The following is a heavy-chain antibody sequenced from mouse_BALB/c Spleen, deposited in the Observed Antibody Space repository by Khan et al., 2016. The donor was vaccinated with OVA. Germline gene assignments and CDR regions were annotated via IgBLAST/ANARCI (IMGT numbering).Heavy chain of an antibody. V-gene: IGHV2-2*02. CDR2: IWSGGST. CDR3: ARGGLPFAY. CDR1: GFSLSNYG. D-gene: IGHD2-13*01. Sequence: QVQLQQPGPGLVQLSQSLSITCTVSGFSLSNYGVHWVRQSPGKGLEWLGVIWSGGSTDFNAAFISRLSISKDNSKSQVFFKMNSLQTNDSAIYYCARGGLPFAYWGQGTLVTVSA. J-gene: IGHJ3*01.